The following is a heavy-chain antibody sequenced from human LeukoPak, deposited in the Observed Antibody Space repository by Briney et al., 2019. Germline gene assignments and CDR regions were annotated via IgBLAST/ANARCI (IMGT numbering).Heavy chain of an antibody. CDR2: INAGNGNT. CDR3: ARDPKIVVVPAAILESGWFDP. V-gene: IGHV1-3*01. D-gene: IGHD2-2*02. Sequence: GASVKVSCKASGYTFTSYAMHWVRQAPGQRLEWMGWINAGNGNTKYSQKFQGRVTITRDTSASTAYMELSSLRSEDTAVYYCARDPKIVVVPAAILESGWFDPWGQGTLVTVSS. J-gene: IGHJ5*02. CDR1: GYTFTSYA.